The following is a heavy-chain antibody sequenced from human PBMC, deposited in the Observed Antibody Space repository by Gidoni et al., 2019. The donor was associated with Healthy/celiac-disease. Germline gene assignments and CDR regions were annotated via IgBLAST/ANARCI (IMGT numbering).Heavy chain of an antibody. CDR1: GFTFSSYW. D-gene: IGHD3-10*01. CDR3: ARQNYGSGSYWVTATYYFDY. J-gene: IGHJ4*02. V-gene: IGHV3-7*01. CDR2: IKQDGSEK. Sequence: EVQLVESGGGLVQPGGSLRLSCAASGFTFSSYWMRWVRQAPGKGLEWVANIKQDGSEKYYVDSVKGRFTISRDNAKNSLYLQMNSLRAEDTAVYYCARQNYGSGSYWVTATYYFDYWGQGTLVTVSS.